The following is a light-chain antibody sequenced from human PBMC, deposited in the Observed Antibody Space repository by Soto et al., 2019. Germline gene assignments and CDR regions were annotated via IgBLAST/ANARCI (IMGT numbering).Light chain of an antibody. CDR3: QSYDSSLSGWV. Sequence: QSVLTQPPSVSGAPGQRVTISCTGSSSKIGASSDVHWYQQLPGTAPKLLIYGNSNRPSGVPDRFSGSKSGTSASLAITGLQAEDEADYYCQSYDSSLSGWVFGGGTQLTVL. V-gene: IGLV1-40*01. CDR1: SSKIGASSD. CDR2: GNS. J-gene: IGLJ3*02.